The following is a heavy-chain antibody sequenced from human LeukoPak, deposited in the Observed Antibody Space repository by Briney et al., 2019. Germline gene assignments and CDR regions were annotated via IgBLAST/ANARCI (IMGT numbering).Heavy chain of an antibody. Sequence: SQTLSLTCTVSGCSISSGSYYWSWIRQPAGKGLEGIGRIYTRGSINYNPSLKRRVPISVDTSKNQFSLKLSSGTAADTAVYYCARDGRLRFLEWPLDAFDIWGQGTMVTVSS. J-gene: IGHJ3*02. V-gene: IGHV4-61*02. D-gene: IGHD3-3*01. CDR1: GCSISSGSYY. CDR3: ARDGRLRFLEWPLDAFDI. CDR2: IYTRGSI.